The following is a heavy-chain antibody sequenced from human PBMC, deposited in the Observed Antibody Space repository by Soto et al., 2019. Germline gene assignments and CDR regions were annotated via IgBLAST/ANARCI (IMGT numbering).Heavy chain of an antibody. CDR2: IDAGNGDT. Sequence: ASVKVSCKASGYTFRSYGIHWVRQAPGQSLEWMGWIDAGNGDTKYSQNFQGRVTITRDTSASTAYMELSSMRSEDTAVSYCATVRISYLCWFDPWSHGTLVTVS. V-gene: IGHV1-3*01. J-gene: IGHJ5*02. CDR3: ATVRISYLCWFDP. D-gene: IGHD3-16*02. CDR1: GYTFRSYG.